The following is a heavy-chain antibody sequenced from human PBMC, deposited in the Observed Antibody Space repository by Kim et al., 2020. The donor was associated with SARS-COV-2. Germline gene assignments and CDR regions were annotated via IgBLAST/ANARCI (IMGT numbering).Heavy chain of an antibody. CDR3: ARDRWELLPYYYYGMDV. V-gene: IGHV1-8*01. Sequence: KFQGRVTMTRNTSISTAYMELSSLRSADTAVYYCARDRWELLPYYYYGMDVWGQGTTVTVSS. D-gene: IGHD1-26*01. J-gene: IGHJ6*02.